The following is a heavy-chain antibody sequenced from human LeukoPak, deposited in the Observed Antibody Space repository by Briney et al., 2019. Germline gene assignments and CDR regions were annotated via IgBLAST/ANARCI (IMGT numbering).Heavy chain of an antibody. CDR3: ARASPYPFDI. J-gene: IGHJ3*02. Sequence: SETLSLTCTVSGGSFSGYYWNWIRQPSGKGLEWIGCIYFTGSTNYNPSLKSRVTMSVDTSKNQFSLKLSSVTAADTAIYYCARASPYPFDIWGQGTMVTVSS. V-gene: IGHV4-59*01. D-gene: IGHD2-2*01. CDR2: IYFTGST. CDR1: GGSFSGYY.